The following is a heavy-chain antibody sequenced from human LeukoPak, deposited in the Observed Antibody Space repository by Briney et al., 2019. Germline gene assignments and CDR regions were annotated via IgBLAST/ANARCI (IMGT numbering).Heavy chain of an antibody. D-gene: IGHD2-15*01. CDR2: INWNGGST. CDR3: ARFRITRRYCSGGSCYSGYDY. Sequence: PGGSLRLSCAASGFTFDDYGMSWVRQAPGKGLEWVSGINWNGGSTGYADSVKGRFTISRDNAKNSLYLQMNSLRAEDTALYYCARFRITRRYCSGGSCYSGYDYWGQGTLVTVSS. V-gene: IGHV3-20*04. CDR1: GFTFDDYG. J-gene: IGHJ4*02.